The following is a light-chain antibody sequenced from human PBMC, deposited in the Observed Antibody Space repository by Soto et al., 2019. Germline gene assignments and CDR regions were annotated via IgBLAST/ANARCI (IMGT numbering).Light chain of an antibody. CDR2: GAS. Sequence: EIVLTQSPGTLSLSPGERATPSCRAGQSVSSSYLAWYQQKPGQAPRLLIYGASSRATGIPDRFSGSGSGTDFTLTISRLEPEDFAVYYCQQYGSSSTFGQGTRLEIK. V-gene: IGKV3-20*01. CDR3: QQYGSSST. CDR1: QSVSSSY. J-gene: IGKJ5*01.